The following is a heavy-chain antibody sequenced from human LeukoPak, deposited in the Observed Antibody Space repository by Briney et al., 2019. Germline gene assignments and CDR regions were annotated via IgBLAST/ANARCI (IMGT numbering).Heavy chain of an antibody. V-gene: IGHV4-30-4*08. J-gene: IGHJ4*02. Sequence: LRLSCAASGFIVSSDYMTWVRQPPGKGLEWIGYISYSGSTYCNPSLKSRVTISRDTSKSQFSLNLRSVTAADTAVYHCARVGVADIHLDYWGQGTLVTVSS. CDR2: ISYSGST. CDR1: GFIVSSDY. D-gene: IGHD3-16*01. CDR3: ARVGVADIHLDY.